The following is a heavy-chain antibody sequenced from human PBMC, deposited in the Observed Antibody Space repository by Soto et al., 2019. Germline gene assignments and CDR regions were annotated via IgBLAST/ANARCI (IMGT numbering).Heavy chain of an antibody. D-gene: IGHD3-16*01. J-gene: IGHJ4*02. CDR1: GDSMSSSY. CDR2: IHHSGIS. CDR3: AREWGTGIGY. Sequence: QVQLQESGPGLVRPSETLSLTCSVSGDSMSSSYWTWIRQPPGKGLEWVGYIHHSGISTYNPSLKSRATISLDTSKNQFSLKLNSVTAADTAVYYCAREWGTGIGYWGQGTLVTVSS. V-gene: IGHV4-59*12.